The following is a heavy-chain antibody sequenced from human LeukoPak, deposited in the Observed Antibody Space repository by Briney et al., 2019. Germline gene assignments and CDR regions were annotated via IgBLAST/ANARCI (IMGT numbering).Heavy chain of an antibody. V-gene: IGHV3-30*02. J-gene: IGHJ6*03. CDR1: GFTFSSYG. CDR2: MRYDGSNR. D-gene: IGHD3-9*01. CDR3: AKGVKVPLLRYFSYYMDV. Sequence: GGSLRLSCAASGFTFSSYGMHWVRQAPGKGLEWVAFMRYDGSNRNYADSVKGGFTISRDNSKNTLYLQMNSLRAEDTAVYYCAKGVKVPLLRYFSYYMDVWGKGTTVTISS.